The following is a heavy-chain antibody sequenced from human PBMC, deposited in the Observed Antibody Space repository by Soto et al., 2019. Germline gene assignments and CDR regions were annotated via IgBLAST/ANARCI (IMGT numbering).Heavy chain of an antibody. CDR3: ERMNVDSYHFYYAMDV. CDR1: GFSLTTGKMG. V-gene: IGHV2-26*01. Sequence: SGPTLVNPTETLTLTCTVSGFSLTTGKMGVSWIRQPPGKALEWLAHIFSDNERSYSTSLQGRLTISKDTYGSQVVLSMTNVDPVDTATYYCERMNVDSYHFYYAMDVWGQGTTVTVSS. J-gene: IGHJ6*02. CDR2: IFSDNER. D-gene: IGHD3-3*02.